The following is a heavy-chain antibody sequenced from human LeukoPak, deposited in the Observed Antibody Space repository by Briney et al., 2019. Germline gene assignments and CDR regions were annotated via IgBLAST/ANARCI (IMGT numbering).Heavy chain of an antibody. CDR2: IYYSGST. V-gene: IGHV4-59*01. Sequence: SETLSLICTVSGGSISSYYWSWIRQPPGKGLEWIGYIYYSGSTNYNPSLKSRVTISVDTSKNQFSLKLSSVTAADTAVYYCARDPGYCSGGSCPFDYWGQGTLVTVSS. J-gene: IGHJ4*02. CDR1: GGSISSYY. D-gene: IGHD2-15*01. CDR3: ARDPGYCSGGSCPFDY.